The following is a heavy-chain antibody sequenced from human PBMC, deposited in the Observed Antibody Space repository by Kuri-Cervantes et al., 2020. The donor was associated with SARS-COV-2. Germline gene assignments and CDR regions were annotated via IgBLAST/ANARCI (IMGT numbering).Heavy chain of an antibody. CDR2: IDWDDVK. J-gene: IGHJ4*02. V-gene: IGHV2-70*04. CDR1: GFSLSTSGMR. CDR3: VRIRAATVIADY. Sequence: SGPTLVKPTQTLTLTCTFSGFSLSTSGMRVSWIRQPPGKALEWLARIDWDDVKYYKTSLNTRLSISKDTSKDQVVLTMTNMDPVDTATYYCVRIRAATVIADYWGQGTLVTVSS. D-gene: IGHD4-11*01.